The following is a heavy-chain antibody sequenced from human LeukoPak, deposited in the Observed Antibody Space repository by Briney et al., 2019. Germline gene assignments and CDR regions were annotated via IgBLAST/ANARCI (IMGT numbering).Heavy chain of an antibody. Sequence: PEGSLRLSCAASGFTFSDYYMSWIRQAPGKGLEWVSYISSSGSTIYYADSVKGRFTISRDNAKNSLYLQMNSLRAEDTAVYYCATAYCGGDCYFQMDGMDVWGQGTTVTVSS. CDR3: ATAYCGGDCYFQMDGMDV. D-gene: IGHD2-21*02. J-gene: IGHJ6*02. CDR1: GFTFSDYY. V-gene: IGHV3-11*01. CDR2: ISSSGSTI.